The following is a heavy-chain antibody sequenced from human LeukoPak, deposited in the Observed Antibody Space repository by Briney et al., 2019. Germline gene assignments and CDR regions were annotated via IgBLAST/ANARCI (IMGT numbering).Heavy chain of an antibody. V-gene: IGHV4-30-2*01. CDR3: ARVGLPYGGYVFDY. J-gene: IGHJ4*02. Sequence: SQTLSLTCAVSGGSISSGGYSWSWIRQPPGKGLEWIGYIYHSGSTYYNPSLKSRVTISVDRSKNQFSLKLSSVTAADTAVYYCARVGLPYGGYVFDYWGQGTLVTVSS. D-gene: IGHD4-17*01. CDR2: IYHSGST. CDR1: GGSISSGGYS.